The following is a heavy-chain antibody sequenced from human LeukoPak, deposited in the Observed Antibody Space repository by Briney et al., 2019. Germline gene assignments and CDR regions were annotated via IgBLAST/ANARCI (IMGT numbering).Heavy chain of an antibody. CDR3: AREGSGSSWGYYYYYMDV. CDR1: GFTVSSNY. CDR2: IYSGGST. Sequence: GGSLRLSCAASGFTVSSNYMSWVRQAPGKGLERVSVIYSGGSTYYADSVKGRFTISRDNSKNTLYLQMNSLRAEDTAVYYCAREGSGSSWGYYYYYMDVWGKGTTVTVSS. J-gene: IGHJ6*03. V-gene: IGHV3-66*02. D-gene: IGHD6-13*01.